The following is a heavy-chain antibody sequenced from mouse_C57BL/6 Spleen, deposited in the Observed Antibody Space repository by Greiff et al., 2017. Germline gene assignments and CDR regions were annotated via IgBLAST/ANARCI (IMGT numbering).Heavy chain of an antibody. J-gene: IGHJ2*01. V-gene: IGHV1-69*01. D-gene: IGHD1-1*01. Sequence: VQLQQPGAELVMPGASVKLSCKASGYTFTSYWMHWVKQRPGQGLEWIGEIDPSDSYTNYNQKFKGKSTMTVDKSSSTAYMQRSSLTSEDSAVYYCARKYYGSHFDYWGQGTTLTVSS. CDR1: GYTFTSYW. CDR2: IDPSDSYT. CDR3: ARKYYGSHFDY.